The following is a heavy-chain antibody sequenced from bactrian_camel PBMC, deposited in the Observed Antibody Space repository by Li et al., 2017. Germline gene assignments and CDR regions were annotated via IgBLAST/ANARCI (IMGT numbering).Heavy chain of an antibody. CDR2: IDTRDDST. V-gene: IGHV3S63*01. Sequence: HVQLVESGGGSVQAGGSLRLSCAFAAYTPANVRMAWFRQAPGKEREGVAFIDTRDDSTRYADSVKGRFTISQDNAKNTVYLQMSNLQPEDTAVYYCAAHRLEDKVSQRVCGGWLMGDFAYWGQGTQVTVS. J-gene: IGHJ6*01. D-gene: IGHD2*01. CDR3: AAHRLEDKVSQRVCGGWLMGDFAY. CDR1: AYTPANVR.